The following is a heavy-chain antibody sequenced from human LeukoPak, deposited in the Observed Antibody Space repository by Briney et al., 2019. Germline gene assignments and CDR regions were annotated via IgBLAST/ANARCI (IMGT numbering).Heavy chain of an antibody. CDR2: ISYDGSNK. V-gene: IGHV3-30*18. CDR1: GFTFSSYG. Sequence: GRSLRLSCAASGFTFSSYGMHWVRQAPGKGLEWVAVISYDGSNKYYADSVKGRFTISRDNSKSTLYLQMNSLRAEDTAVYYCAKDSRLKRSYSSGWNLFDYWGQGTLVTVSS. D-gene: IGHD6-19*01. CDR3: AKDSRLKRSYSSGWNLFDY. J-gene: IGHJ4*02.